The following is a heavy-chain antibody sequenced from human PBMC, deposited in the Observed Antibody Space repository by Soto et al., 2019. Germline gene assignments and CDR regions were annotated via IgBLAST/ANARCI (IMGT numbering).Heavy chain of an antibody. V-gene: IGHV2-5*02. CDR3: APAHLAAEGESNWFDP. CDR1: GFSLSTSGVG. J-gene: IGHJ5*02. D-gene: IGHD2-21*01. Sequence: QITLKESGPTLVKPTQTLTLTCTFSGFSLSTSGVGVGWIRQPPGKALEWLALIYWDDDKRYSPSLKSRLTITKDPSKNQVVLTMTNMDPVDTATYYCAPAHLAAEGESNWFDPWGQGTLVTVSS. CDR2: IYWDDDK.